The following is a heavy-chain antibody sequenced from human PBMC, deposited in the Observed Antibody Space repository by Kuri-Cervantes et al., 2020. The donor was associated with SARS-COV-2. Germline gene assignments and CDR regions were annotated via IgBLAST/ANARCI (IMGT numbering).Heavy chain of an antibody. V-gene: IGHV3-23*01. CDR2: ISGSGGST. J-gene: IGHJ4*02. Sequence: GESLKISCAASGFTFDDYSMHWVRQAPGKGLEWVAGISGSGGSTYYADSVKGRFTISRDNSKNTLYLQMNSLRAEDTAVYYCAKDRVVVPAAIGWNDYWGQGTLVTVSS. D-gene: IGHD2-2*01. CDR3: AKDRVVVPAAIGWNDY. CDR1: GFTFDDYS.